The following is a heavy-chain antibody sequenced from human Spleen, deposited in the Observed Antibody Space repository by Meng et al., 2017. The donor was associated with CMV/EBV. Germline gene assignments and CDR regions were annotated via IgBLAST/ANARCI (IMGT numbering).Heavy chain of an antibody. CDR1: GFTFSNYW. CDR3: ARGGVGGTFDY. CDR2: IREDGSEK. V-gene: IGHV3-7*01. Sequence: GGPLRLSCAASGFTFSNYWMTWVRQAPGKGLEWVANIREDGSEKYYVDSVKGRFTISRDNAKNSLFLQMNSLRAEDTSVYYCARGGVGGTFDYWGQGTLVTVSS. J-gene: IGHJ4*02. D-gene: IGHD3-10*01.